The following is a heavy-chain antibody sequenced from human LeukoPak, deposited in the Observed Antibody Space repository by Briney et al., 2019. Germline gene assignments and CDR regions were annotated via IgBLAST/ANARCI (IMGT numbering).Heavy chain of an antibody. V-gene: IGHV3-33*01. Sequence: PGGSLRLSCVTSFSIGSYGMHWLRQTPGKGLEWVTGVRFDGRQTYYADSVKGRFILSRDIPKNTLYLQMNSLRTEDTAIYYCARDLAFFALSPGGQGTLVTVSS. J-gene: IGHJ4*02. CDR2: VRFDGRQT. CDR1: FSIGSYG. D-gene: IGHD3-3*01. CDR3: ARDLAFFALSP.